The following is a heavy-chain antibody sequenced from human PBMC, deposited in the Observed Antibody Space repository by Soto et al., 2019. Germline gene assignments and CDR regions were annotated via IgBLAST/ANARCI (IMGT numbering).Heavy chain of an antibody. CDR2: ISAHNGNT. CDR3: ARGRYGDY. D-gene: IGHD1-1*01. V-gene: IGHV1-18*01. Sequence: QVHLVQSGAEVKKPGASVKVSCKGSGYGFTTYGITWVRQAPGQGLEWMAWISAHNGNTNYAQKLHGRVTVTRDTSTSTAYMELRSLRSDGTAVYYCARGRYGDYWGQGALVTVSS. CDR1: GYGFTTYG. J-gene: IGHJ4*02.